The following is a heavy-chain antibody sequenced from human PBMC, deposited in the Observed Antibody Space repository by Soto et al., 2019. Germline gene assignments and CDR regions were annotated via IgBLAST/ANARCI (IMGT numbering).Heavy chain of an antibody. CDR3: ASNGFGETYYYGMDV. Sequence: QVQLVQSGAEVKKPGSSVKVSCKASGGTFSRYAINWVRQAPGQGLEWMGGIIPIFGTADYAQKFQGRVTITADEPTSTAYMELSSLRSEDTAVYYCASNGFGETYYYGMDVWGQGSTVTVSS. J-gene: IGHJ6*02. CDR2: IIPIFGTA. D-gene: IGHD3-10*01. V-gene: IGHV1-69*12. CDR1: GGTFSRYA.